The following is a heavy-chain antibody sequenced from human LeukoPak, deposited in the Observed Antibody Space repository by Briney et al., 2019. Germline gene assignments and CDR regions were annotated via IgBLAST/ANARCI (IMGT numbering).Heavy chain of an antibody. CDR2: ISSSSSSYI. D-gene: IGHD1-26*01. V-gene: IGHV3-21*01. J-gene: IGHJ3*02. CDR1: GFTFSSYS. Sequence: PGGSLRLSCAASGFTFSSYSMNWVRQTPGKGLEWVSSISSSSSSYIYYADSVKGRFTISRDNAKNSLYLQMNSLRAEDTAVYYCARDREGATLNDAFDIWGQGTMVTVSS. CDR3: ARDREGATLNDAFDI.